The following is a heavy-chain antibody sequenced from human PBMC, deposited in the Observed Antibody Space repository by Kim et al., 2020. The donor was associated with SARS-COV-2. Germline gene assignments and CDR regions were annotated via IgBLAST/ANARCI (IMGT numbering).Heavy chain of an antibody. CDR1: GGSMSPYY. V-gene: IGHV4-59*13. J-gene: IGHJ5*02. D-gene: IGHD6-6*01. CDR3: ARQTSSSPLYWFDP. Sequence: SETLSPTCTVSGGSMSPYYWSWIRQPPGKGLEWIGHVYYSGSTTYNPSLKSRVTISLDTSKNQFSLRLTSVTAADTAIYFCARQTSSSPLYWFDPWGQGT. CDR2: VYYSGST.